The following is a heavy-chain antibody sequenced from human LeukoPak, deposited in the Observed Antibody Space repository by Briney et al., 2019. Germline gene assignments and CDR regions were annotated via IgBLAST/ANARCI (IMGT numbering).Heavy chain of an antibody. CDR2: IIPFLDTS. D-gene: IGHD5-12*01. CDR3: ARAQAGNYDWPLDL. CDR1: GGTFSNYA. Sequence: SVTVSCKASGGTFSNYALSWVRQAPGQGLDWMGAIIPFLDTSNNPPKFQDRVTITTDESTSTAYMELSSLRSDDTAVYYCARAQAGNYDWPLDLWGQGTLVTVSS. J-gene: IGHJ5*02. V-gene: IGHV1-69*05.